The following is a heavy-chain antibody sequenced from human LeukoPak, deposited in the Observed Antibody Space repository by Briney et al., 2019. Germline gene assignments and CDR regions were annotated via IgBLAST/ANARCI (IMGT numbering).Heavy chain of an antibody. J-gene: IGHJ4*02. D-gene: IGHD7-27*01. CDR1: GFTFSNYW. V-gene: IGHV3-7*03. CDR3: AIDPNWGTHS. Sequence: PGGSLRLSCAASGFTFSNYWMSWVRQAPGKGLEWVANIKQDGSEKCYVDSVKGRFTISRDNSKNALYLQMNSLRVEDTAVYYCAIDPNWGTHSWGQGVLVTVSS. CDR2: IKQDGSEK.